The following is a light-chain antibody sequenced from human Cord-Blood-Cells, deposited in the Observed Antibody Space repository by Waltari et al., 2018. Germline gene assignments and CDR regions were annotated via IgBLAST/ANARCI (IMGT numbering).Light chain of an antibody. V-gene: IGKV1-39*01. CDR1: QSISSY. CDR2: AAS. J-gene: IGKJ3*01. CDR3: QQSYSTPFT. Sequence: DIQITQSPSSLSASVGDSVTITCRASQSISSYLNWYQQKPGKAPKLLTYAASSLQSGVPSRFSGSGSGTDFTLTISSLQPEDFATYYCQQSYSTPFTFGPGTKVDIK.